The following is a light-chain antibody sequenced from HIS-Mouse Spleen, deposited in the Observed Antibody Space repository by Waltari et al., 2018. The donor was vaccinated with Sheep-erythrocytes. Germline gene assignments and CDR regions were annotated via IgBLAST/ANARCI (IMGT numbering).Light chain of an antibody. J-gene: IGLJ3*02. V-gene: IGLV3-1*01. Sequence: SYELTQPPSVSVSPGQTASIPCPEDKLGEKYAWWSQQKPGQSPVLVIYQDSKRPSGIPERFSGSNSGNTATLTSSGTQAIDEADYYCQAWDSSTAWVFGGGTKLTVL. CDR1: KLGEKY. CDR2: QDS. CDR3: QAWDSSTAWV.